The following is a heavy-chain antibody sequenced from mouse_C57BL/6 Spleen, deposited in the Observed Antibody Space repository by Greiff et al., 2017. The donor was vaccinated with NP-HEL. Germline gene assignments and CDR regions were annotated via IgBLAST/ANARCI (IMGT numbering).Heavy chain of an antibody. J-gene: IGHJ2*01. CDR2: IYPSDSET. CDR3: ARRYDGYHFDY. D-gene: IGHD2-3*01. V-gene: IGHV1-61*01. Sequence: QVQLQQPGAELVRPGSSVKLSCKASGYTFTSYWMDWVKQRPGQGLEWIGNIYPSDSETHYNQKFKDKATLTVDKSSSTAYMQLSSLTSEDSAVYYCARRYDGYHFDYWGQGTTLTVSS. CDR1: GYTFTSYW.